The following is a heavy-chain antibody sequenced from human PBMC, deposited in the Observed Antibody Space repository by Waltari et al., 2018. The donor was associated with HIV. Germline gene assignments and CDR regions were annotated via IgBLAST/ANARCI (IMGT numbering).Heavy chain of an antibody. V-gene: IGHV3-66*01. J-gene: IGHJ4*02. D-gene: IGHD3-22*01. CDR1: GFTVRTNY. CDR3: ARAPNDYDSSGYLYY. Sequence: EVQLVESGGGLVQPGGSLRLSCAASGFTVRTNYMSWVRQAPGKGLEWVSVIYSGGSTYYADSVKGRFTISRDNSKNTLYLQMNSLRAEDTAVYFCARAPNDYDSSGYLYYWGQGTLVTVSS. CDR2: IYSGGST.